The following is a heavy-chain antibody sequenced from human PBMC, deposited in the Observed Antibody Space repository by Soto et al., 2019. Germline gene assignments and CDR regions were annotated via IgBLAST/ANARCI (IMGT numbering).Heavy chain of an antibody. CDR3: ARDSTRRGACDI. V-gene: IGHV4-34*01. Sequence: SETLSLPCSVYNCSLSVYYWTWIRQPPGKGPEWIGEVNHSGSTNYNPSLKSRVTISVDTSKNQFSLKLSSVTAADTAVYYCARDSTRRGACDIWGQGTMVTVSS. J-gene: IGHJ3*02. CDR1: NCSLSVYY. D-gene: IGHD2-2*01. CDR2: VNHSGST.